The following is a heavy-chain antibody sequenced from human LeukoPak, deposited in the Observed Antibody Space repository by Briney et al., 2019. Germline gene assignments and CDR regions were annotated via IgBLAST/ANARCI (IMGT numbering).Heavy chain of an antibody. J-gene: IGHJ4*02. CDR1: GGTFRSYA. CDR2: INPSGGST. V-gene: IGHV1-46*01. Sequence: ASVKVSCKASGGTFRSYAISWVRQPPGQGLEWMGIINPSGGSTSYAQKFQGRVTMTRDTSTSTVYMELSRLRSDDTAGYYCAATDYDILTGFGHWGQGTLVTVSS. D-gene: IGHD3-9*01. CDR3: AATDYDILTGFGH.